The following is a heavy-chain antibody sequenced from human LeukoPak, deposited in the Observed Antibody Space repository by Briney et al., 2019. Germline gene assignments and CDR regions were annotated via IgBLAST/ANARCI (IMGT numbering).Heavy chain of an antibody. CDR3: AKDSYYGSGSYFYFDY. V-gene: IGHV3-30*02. Sequence: PGGSLRLSCAASGFTFSSYGMHWVRQAPGKGLEWLAVIWFDGSHKYYADSVKGRFTISRDNSKNTLYLQMNSLRPEDTAVYYCAKDSYYGSGSYFYFDYWGQGTLVTVSS. D-gene: IGHD3-10*01. CDR1: GFTFSSYG. J-gene: IGHJ4*02. CDR2: IWFDGSHK.